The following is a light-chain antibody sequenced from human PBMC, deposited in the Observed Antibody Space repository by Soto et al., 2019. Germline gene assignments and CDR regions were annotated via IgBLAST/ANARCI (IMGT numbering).Light chain of an antibody. CDR1: QSVSS. Sequence: IVLTQSPGTLSLSPGERATLSCWASQSVSSIAWYQQKPGQAPRFLIYGASSRATGIPDRFSGSGSGTAFTLTISRLEPEDFAVYYCQQYGSSLITFGQGTRLEIK. CDR3: QQYGSSLIT. CDR2: GAS. V-gene: IGKV3-20*01. J-gene: IGKJ5*01.